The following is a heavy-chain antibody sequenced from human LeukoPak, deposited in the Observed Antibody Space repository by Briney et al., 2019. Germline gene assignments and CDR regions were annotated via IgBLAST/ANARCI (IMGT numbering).Heavy chain of an antibody. CDR3: AKDYEPLLGVQRWGDWFDP. CDR1: GYIFTGYY. CDR2: INPNSGDT. V-gene: IGHV1-2*02. J-gene: IGHJ5*02. D-gene: IGHD3-10*01. Sequence: ASVKVSCKASGYIFTGYYMHWVRQAPGQGLEWMGWINPNSGDTNYAQKFQGRVTMTRDTSISTAYMELSRLRSDDTAVYYCAKDYEPLLGVQRWGDWFDPWGQGTLVTVAS.